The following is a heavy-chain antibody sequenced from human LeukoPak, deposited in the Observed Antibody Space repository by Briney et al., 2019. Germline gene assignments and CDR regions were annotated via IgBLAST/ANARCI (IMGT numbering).Heavy chain of an antibody. CDR3: ARELVGFTDY. V-gene: IGHV3-30*04. CDR1: GFTFSSYA. D-gene: IGHD3-3*02. Sequence: GGSLRLSCVVSGFTFSSYAMHWVRQAPGKGLEGVAVISYDGSNKYYADSVKGRFTISRDNSKNTLYLQMNSLRAEDTAVYYCARELVGFTDYWGQGTLVTVSS. J-gene: IGHJ4*02. CDR2: ISYDGSNK.